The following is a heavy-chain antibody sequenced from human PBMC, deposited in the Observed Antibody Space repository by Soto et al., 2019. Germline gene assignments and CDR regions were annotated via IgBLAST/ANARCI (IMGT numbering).Heavy chain of an antibody. D-gene: IGHD2-15*01. V-gene: IGHV1-3*01. J-gene: IGHJ5*02. CDR2: INAGNGNT. CDR3: ARERLLFDP. Sequence: ASVKVSCKASGYTFTSYAMHWVRQAPGQRLEWMGWINAGNGNTKYSQKFQGRVTISVDTSKNQFSLKLSSVTAADTAVYYCARERLLFDPWGQGTLVTVSS. CDR1: GYTFTSYA.